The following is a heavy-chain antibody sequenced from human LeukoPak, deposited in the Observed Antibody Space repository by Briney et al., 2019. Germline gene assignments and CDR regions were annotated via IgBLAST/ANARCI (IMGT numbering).Heavy chain of an antibody. CDR2: IKEDGSEK. CDR1: GFTFSSYW. V-gene: IGHV3-7*05. J-gene: IGHJ4*02. CDR3: AKGGGRHVEY. Sequence: GGSLRLSCAASGFTFSSYWMSWVRQAPGKGLEWVANIKEDGSEKNYVDSVKGRFTISRDNAKNSLYLQMNSLRAEDTAVYYCAKGGGRHVEYWGQGNLVTVSS. D-gene: IGHD2/OR15-2a*01.